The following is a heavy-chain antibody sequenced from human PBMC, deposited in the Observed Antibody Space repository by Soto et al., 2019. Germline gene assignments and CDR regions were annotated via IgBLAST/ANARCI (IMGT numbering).Heavy chain of an antibody. D-gene: IGHD2-21*01. V-gene: IGHV1-69*06. CDR2: IIPIFGTA. Sequence: VKVPCKASGGTFSSYAISWVRRAPGQGLEWMGGIIPIFGTANYEQKFQGRVTIPADRSTSTAYMELSSLRPEDTAVYYCARASTLTVHCGRVSCPRMDVWGQGTTVTVSS. J-gene: IGHJ6*02. CDR3: ARASTLTVHCGRVSCPRMDV. CDR1: GGTFSSYA.